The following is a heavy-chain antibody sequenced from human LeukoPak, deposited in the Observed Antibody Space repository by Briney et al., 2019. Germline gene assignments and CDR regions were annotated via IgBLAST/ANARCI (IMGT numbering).Heavy chain of an antibody. CDR1: GFTFSSYE. CDR2: ISNSGRTI. J-gene: IGHJ4*02. CDR3: ARERVAVVFFDY. D-gene: IGHD6-19*01. Sequence: GGSLRLSCAASGFTFSSYEMNWVRQAPGKELEWVSYISNSGRTIYYADSVKGRFTISRDNAKNSLYLQMNSLRAEDTAVYYCARERVAVVFFDYWRQGTLVTVSS. V-gene: IGHV3-48*03.